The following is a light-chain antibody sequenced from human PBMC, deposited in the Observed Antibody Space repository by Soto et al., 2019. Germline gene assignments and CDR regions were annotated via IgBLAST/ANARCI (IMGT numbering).Light chain of an antibody. V-gene: IGLV2-8*01. CDR3: TSYAGTYSFFYV. CDR1: SSDVVAYNY. Sequence: QSVLTQPPSPSGSPGQSVTISCTGTSSDVVAYNYVSWYQQLPGKAPKLIIYEVSKRPSGVPDRFSGSKSGNTASLTVSGLQAEDEADYYCTSYAGTYSFFYVFGTGTKVTVL. J-gene: IGLJ1*01. CDR2: EVS.